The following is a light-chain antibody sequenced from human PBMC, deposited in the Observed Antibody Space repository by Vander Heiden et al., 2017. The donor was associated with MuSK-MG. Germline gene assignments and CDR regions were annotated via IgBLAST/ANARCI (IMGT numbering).Light chain of an antibody. CDR1: QSVLYSSNNKNN. Sequence: DIVMTQSPDSLAVSLGERATINCKSSQSVLYSSNNKNNLAWYQQKPGQPPKLLIYWASTRGSGVPDRFSGSGSGTDFTLTISSLQAEDVAVYYCQQYYSTPRTFGQGTKLEIK. CDR3: QQYYSTPRT. CDR2: WAS. J-gene: IGKJ2*01. V-gene: IGKV4-1*01.